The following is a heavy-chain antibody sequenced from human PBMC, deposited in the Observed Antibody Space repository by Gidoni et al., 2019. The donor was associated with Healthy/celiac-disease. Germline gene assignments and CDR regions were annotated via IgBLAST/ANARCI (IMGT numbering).Heavy chain of an antibody. Sequence: EVQLVESGGGLIQPGGSLRLSCAASGFTVSSNYMSWVRQAPGKGLGWVSVIYSGGSTYYADSVKGRFTISRDNSKNTLYLQMNSLRAEDTAVYYCARVGNWNYWSLDPWGQGTLVTVSS. CDR3: ARVGNWNYWSLDP. CDR1: GFTVSSNY. CDR2: IYSGGST. J-gene: IGHJ5*02. V-gene: IGHV3-53*01. D-gene: IGHD1-7*01.